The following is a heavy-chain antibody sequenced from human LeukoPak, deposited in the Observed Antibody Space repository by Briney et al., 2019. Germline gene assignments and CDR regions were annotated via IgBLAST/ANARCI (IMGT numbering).Heavy chain of an antibody. CDR1: GGSIRSYY. D-gene: IGHD6-19*01. V-gene: IGHV4-59*12. J-gene: IGHJ4*02. CDR2: IHYSGST. CDR3: ARGAGPFDY. Sequence: SETLSLTCTVSGGSIRSYYWSWIRQPPGKGLELIGYIHYSGSTNYNPSLKSRVTISVDTSKNQLSLRLSSVTAADTAVYYCARGAGPFDYWGQGTLVTVSS.